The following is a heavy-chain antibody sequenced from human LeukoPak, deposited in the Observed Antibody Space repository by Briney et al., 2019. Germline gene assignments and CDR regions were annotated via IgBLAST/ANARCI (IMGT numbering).Heavy chain of an antibody. D-gene: IGHD3-10*01. V-gene: IGHV3-30-3*02. J-gene: IGHJ6*03. CDR1: GFTFSSYA. CDR2: ISYDGSNK. CDR3: AKSRSSYISYYYYMDV. Sequence: GGSLRLSCAASGFTFSSYAMHWVRQAPGKGLEWVAVISYDGSNKYYADSVKGRFTISRDNSKNTLYLQMNSLRAEDTAVYYCAKSRSSYISYYYYMDVWGKGTTVTVSS.